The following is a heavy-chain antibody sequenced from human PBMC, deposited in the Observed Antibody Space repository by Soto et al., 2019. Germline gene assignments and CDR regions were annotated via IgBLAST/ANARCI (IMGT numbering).Heavy chain of an antibody. CDR3: AKYLGYCSGGSCPLDC. Sequence: VQLVESGGGVVQPGRSLRLSCAASGFDFNNYGMHWVRQAPGKGLEWVAVVWYDGSNEYYVDSVKGRFTISRDNSKNTLYLQMNSLRDEDTAMYYCAKYLGYCSGGSCPLDCWGQGTLVTVSS. D-gene: IGHD2-15*01. CDR2: VWYDGSNE. J-gene: IGHJ4*02. CDR1: GFDFNNYG. V-gene: IGHV3-33*06.